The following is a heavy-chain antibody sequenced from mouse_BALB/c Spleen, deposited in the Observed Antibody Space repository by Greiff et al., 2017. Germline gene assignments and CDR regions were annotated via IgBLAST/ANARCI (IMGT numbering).Heavy chain of an antibody. V-gene: IGHV3-2*02. CDR2: ISYSGST. J-gene: IGHJ3*01. CDR3: ARGKYGGLFAY. D-gene: IGHD1-1*02. CDR1: GYSITSDYA. Sequence: VQLQQSGPGLVKPSQSLSLTCTVTGYSITSDYAWNWIRQLPGNKLEWMGYISYSGSTSYNPSLKSRISITRDTSKNQFFLQLNSVTTEDTATYNWARGKYGGLFAYWGQGTLVTVSA.